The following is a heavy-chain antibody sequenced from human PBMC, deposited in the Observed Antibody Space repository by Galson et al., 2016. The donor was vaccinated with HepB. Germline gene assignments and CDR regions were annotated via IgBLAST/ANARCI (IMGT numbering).Heavy chain of an antibody. Sequence: SLRPSCAASGFTFSSYGMHWVRQAPGKGLEWVAVISYDGSNKYYADSVKGRFTISRDNSKNTLYLQMNSLRAADTAVYYCARDDSGGWYGFHYGMDVWGQGTTVTVSS. CDR2: ISYDGSNK. CDR3: ARDDSGGWYGFHYGMDV. V-gene: IGHV3-30*03. CDR1: GFTFSSYG. D-gene: IGHD6-19*01. J-gene: IGHJ6*02.